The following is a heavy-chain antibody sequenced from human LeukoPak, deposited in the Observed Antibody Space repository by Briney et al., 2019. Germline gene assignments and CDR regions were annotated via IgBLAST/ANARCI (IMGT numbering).Heavy chain of an antibody. V-gene: IGHV4-38-2*02. Sequence: SETLSLTCTVSGYSISSGYYWGWIRQPPGKGLEWIGSIYHSGSTYYNPSLKSRVTISVDTSKNQFSLKLTSVTAADTAVYYCVRYCSGGSCYDKGIDYWGQGTLVIVSS. J-gene: IGHJ4*02. CDR2: IYHSGST. CDR1: GYSISSGYY. D-gene: IGHD2-15*01. CDR3: VRYCSGGSCYDKGIDY.